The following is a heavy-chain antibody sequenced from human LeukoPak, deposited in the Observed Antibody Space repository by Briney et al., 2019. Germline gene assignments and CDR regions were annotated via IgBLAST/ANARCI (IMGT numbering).Heavy chain of an antibody. CDR3: ARSQGSFDY. CDR2: ISGSSSYI. Sequence: GGSLRLSCAASGFTFSSYSVNWVRQAPGKGLEWVSSISGSSSYIDYADSVRGRSTISRDNAKNSLYLQMNSLRAEDTAVYYCARSQGSFDYWGQGTLDTVSS. D-gene: IGHD2-15*01. V-gene: IGHV3-21*01. CDR1: GFTFSSYS. J-gene: IGHJ4*02.